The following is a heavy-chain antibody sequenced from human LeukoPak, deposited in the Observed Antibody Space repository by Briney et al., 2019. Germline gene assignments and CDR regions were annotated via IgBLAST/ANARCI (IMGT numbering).Heavy chain of an antibody. J-gene: IGHJ4*02. CDR1: GFTVSSNY. CDR3: AINYYDSSGQFDY. V-gene: IGHV3-30*03. D-gene: IGHD3-22*01. CDR2: ISYDGSNK. Sequence: GGSLRLSCAASGFTVSSNYMSWVRQAPGKGLEWVAVISYDGSNKYYADSVKGRFTISRDNSKNTLYLQMNSLRAEDTAVYYCAINYYDSSGQFDYWGQGTLVTVSS.